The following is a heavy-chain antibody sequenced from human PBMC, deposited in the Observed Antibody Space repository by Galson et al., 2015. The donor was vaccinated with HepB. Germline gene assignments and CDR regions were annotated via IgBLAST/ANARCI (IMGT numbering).Heavy chain of an antibody. D-gene: IGHD1-26*01. V-gene: IGHV3-48*02. CDR3: ASEINVGATGPPGNDY. CDR1: GFTFSSYS. J-gene: IGHJ4*02. CDR2: ISSSSSTI. Sequence: SLRLSCAASGFTFSSYSMNWVRQAPGKGLEWVSYISSSSSTIYYADSVKGRFTISRDNAKNSLYLQMNSLRDEDTAVYYCASEINVGATGPPGNDYWGQGTLVTVSS.